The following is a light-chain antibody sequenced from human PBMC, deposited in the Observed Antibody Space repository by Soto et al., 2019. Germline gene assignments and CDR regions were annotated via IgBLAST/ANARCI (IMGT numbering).Light chain of an antibody. Sequence: QSALTQPASVSGSPGQSITISCTGTNSDIGRYKFVSWFQQHPGKAPKLMIFEGTNRPSGVSNRSSGSKSGSTASLSISGLQADDEAIYFCSSSTNTNTLVIFGGGTKVTVL. CDR3: SSSTNTNTLVI. CDR1: NSDIGRYKF. CDR2: EGT. J-gene: IGLJ2*01. V-gene: IGLV2-14*01.